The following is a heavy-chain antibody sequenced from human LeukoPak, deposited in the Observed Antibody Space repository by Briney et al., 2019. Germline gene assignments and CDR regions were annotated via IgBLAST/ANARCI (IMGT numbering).Heavy chain of an antibody. CDR2: ISAYSGGT. CDR3: AREYYDTSGTKFAFDI. CDR1: GYTFTAYS. Sequence: ASVKVSCKASGYTFTAYSLDWVRQAPEQGLEWMGCISAYSGGTNSAQKFQGRVTMTRDTSINTASMELSRLRSDDTAVYYCAREYYDTSGTKFAFDIWGQGTMVTVSS. D-gene: IGHD3-22*01. V-gene: IGHV1-2*02. J-gene: IGHJ3*02.